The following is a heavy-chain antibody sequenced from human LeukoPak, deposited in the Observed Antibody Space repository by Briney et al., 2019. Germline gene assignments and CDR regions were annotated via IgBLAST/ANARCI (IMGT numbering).Heavy chain of an antibody. CDR2: IYYSGNT. CDR3: ARESGEAFPKDTPRAPEYYFDY. D-gene: IGHD3-3*02. V-gene: IGHV4-30-4*02. CDR1: GGSISNYDYY. J-gene: IGHJ4*02. Sequence: SETLSLTCTVSGGSISNYDYYWNWIRQPPGKGLEWIGYIYYSGNTYYNPSLKSRITISVDTSKNQFSLKLSSVTAADTAVYYCARESGEAFPKDTPRAPEYYFDYWGQGTLVTVSS.